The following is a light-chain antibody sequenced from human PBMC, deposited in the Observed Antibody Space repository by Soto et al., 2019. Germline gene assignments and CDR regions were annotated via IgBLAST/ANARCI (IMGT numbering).Light chain of an antibody. V-gene: IGKV3-20*01. Sequence: EIVLTQSPGTLSLSPGERATLSCRASQSVSSSYLARYQQKPGQAPRLLTYGASSRATGIPDRFSGSGSGTDFTLTISRLEPEDFAVYYCQQYGSSPWTFGQGTKVEIK. CDR2: GAS. CDR3: QQYGSSPWT. CDR1: QSVSSSY. J-gene: IGKJ1*01.